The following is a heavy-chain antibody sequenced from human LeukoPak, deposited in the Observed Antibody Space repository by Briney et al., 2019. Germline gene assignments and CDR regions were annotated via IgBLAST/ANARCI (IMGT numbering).Heavy chain of an antibody. D-gene: IGHD3-10*01. CDR1: GFTFSSYA. V-gene: IGHV3-23*01. J-gene: IGHJ4*02. Sequence: GGSLRLSCAASGFTFSSYAMSWVRQAPGKGLEWVSAISGSGGSTYYADSVKGRFTIPRDNSKNTLYLQMNSLRAEDTAVYYCATVLLWFGEPDYYFDYWGQGTLVTVFS. CDR3: ATVLLWFGEPDYYFDY. CDR2: ISGSGGST.